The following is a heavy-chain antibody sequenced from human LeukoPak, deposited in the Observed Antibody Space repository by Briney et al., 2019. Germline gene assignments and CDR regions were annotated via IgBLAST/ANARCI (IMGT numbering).Heavy chain of an antibody. CDR3: ASQTPGYFDWLLSIYYYYGMDV. V-gene: IGHV1-2*06. CDR2: INPNSGGT. D-gene: IGHD3-9*01. Sequence: ASVKVSCKASGYTFTGYYMHWVRQAPGQGLEWMGRINPNSGGTNYAQKFQGRVTMTRDTSTSTVYMELSSLRSEDTAVYYCASQTPGYFDWLLSIYYYYGMDVWGQGTTVTVSS. J-gene: IGHJ6*02. CDR1: GYTFTGYY.